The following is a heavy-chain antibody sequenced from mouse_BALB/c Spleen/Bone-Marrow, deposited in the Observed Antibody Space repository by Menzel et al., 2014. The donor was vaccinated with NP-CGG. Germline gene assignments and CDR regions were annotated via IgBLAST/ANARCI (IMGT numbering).Heavy chain of an antibody. Sequence: EVKVVESGGGLVQPGRSRKLSCAASGFTFGSFGMHWVRQAPEKGLEWVAYISNGSSTIYYADTVKGRFTISRDNPKNTLFLQMTSLRSEDTAMYYCARKGAMITHYYAMDYWGQGTSVTVSS. CDR2: ISNGSSTI. V-gene: IGHV5-17*02. J-gene: IGHJ4*01. D-gene: IGHD2-4*01. CDR3: ARKGAMITHYYAMDY. CDR1: GFTFGSFG.